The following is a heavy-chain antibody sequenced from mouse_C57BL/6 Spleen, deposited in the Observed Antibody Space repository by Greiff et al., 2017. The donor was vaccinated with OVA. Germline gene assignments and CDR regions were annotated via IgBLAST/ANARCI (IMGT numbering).Heavy chain of an antibody. CDR3: ARYYYGNCGGFEG. CDR2: INPYNGDT. J-gene: IGHJ2*01. Sequence: VQLKQSGPELVKPGDSVKISCKASGYSFTGYFMNWVMQSHGKSLEWIGRINPYNGDTFYNQKFKGKATLTVDKSSSTAHMELRSLTAEDSAIYYCARYYYGNCGGFEGWGKGTTLTASS. D-gene: IGHD2-1*01. CDR1: GYSFTGYF. V-gene: IGHV1-20*01.